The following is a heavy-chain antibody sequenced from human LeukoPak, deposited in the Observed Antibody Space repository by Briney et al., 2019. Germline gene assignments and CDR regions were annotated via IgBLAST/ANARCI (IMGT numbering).Heavy chain of an antibody. CDR3: ASRKHYDSPGSYWYYFDY. V-gene: IGHV3-23*01. CDR1: GLTFDSFS. J-gene: IGHJ4*02. D-gene: IGHD3-22*01. CDR2: VSGSGDTT. Sequence: QPGGCLRLSCAASGLTFDSFSMNWGRQAPGKGLEWVSGVSGSGDTTYYAYSVRGRFTISRDNSMNTLYLQMNRLRAEDTAIYYCASRKHYDSPGSYWYYFDYWGQGPLTPVTS.